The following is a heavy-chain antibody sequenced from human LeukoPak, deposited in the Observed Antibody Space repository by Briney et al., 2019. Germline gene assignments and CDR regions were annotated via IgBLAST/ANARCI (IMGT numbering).Heavy chain of an antibody. CDR1: GYSFTGYF. J-gene: IGHJ4*02. CDR3: ARDWELRGKFY. V-gene: IGHV1-2*02. Sequence: ASVKVSCKASGYSFTGYFMHWVRQAPGQGLDWMGWINPNSGGTNYAQKFQGRVTMTRDTSISTAYMELSSLRSDDTAVYYCARDWELRGKFYWGQGTLVTVSS. CDR2: INPNSGGT. D-gene: IGHD1-26*01.